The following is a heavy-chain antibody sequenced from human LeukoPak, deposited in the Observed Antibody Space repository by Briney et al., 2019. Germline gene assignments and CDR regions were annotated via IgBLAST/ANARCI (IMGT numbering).Heavy chain of an antibody. Sequence: PGGPLRLSCPVSGFTFSSHSMNWVRQAPGKGLEWLSYISSSTSTIYYADSVRGRFTVSRDNAKNSLYLQMDSLRAEDTAVYYCARDRYGDYVIDYWGQGTLVTVSS. CDR1: GFTFSSHS. CDR3: ARDRYGDYVIDY. V-gene: IGHV3-48*04. D-gene: IGHD4-17*01. CDR2: ISSSTSTI. J-gene: IGHJ4*02.